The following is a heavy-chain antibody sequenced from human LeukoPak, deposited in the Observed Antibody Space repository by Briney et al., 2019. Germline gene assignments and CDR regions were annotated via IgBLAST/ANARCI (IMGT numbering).Heavy chain of an antibody. CDR1: GFTFSSYW. CDR3: AKGSGGGYSSGSAFDY. V-gene: IGHV3-23*01. CDR2: MSASGGST. Sequence: PGGSLRLSCAASGFTFSSYWMGWVRQAPGKGLEGVSAMSASGGSTYIGAYVKGRFTISRDNSNNTLYLQMNSLRVEDTAVYYCAKGSGGGYSSGSAFDYWGQGTLVTVSS. J-gene: IGHJ4*02. D-gene: IGHD6-19*01.